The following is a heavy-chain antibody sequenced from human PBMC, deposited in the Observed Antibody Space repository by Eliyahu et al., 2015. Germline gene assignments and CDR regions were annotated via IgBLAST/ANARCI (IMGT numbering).Heavy chain of an antibody. V-gene: IGHV1-8*01. CDR2: MNPNSGNT. D-gene: IGHD4-17*01. Sequence: QVQLVQSGAEVKKPGASVKVSCKAXGXXXTSYDINWXRQATGQGXEWMGWMNPNSGNTGYAQKFQGRVXMTRNTSISTAYMELSSLRSEDTAVYYCARGLLGSTVTVDYWGQGTLVTVSS. CDR1: GXXXTSYD. CDR3: ARGLLGSTVTVDY. J-gene: IGHJ4*02.